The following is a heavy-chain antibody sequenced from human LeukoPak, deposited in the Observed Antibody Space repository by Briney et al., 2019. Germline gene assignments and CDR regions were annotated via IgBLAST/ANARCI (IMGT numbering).Heavy chain of an antibody. V-gene: IGHV3-11*01. J-gene: IGHJ5*02. Sequence: GGSLRLSCAAPGFTLSDYYMSWIRQAPGKGLEWVSYISSSGSTIDYADAVKGRFTISRDNANNSLYLQMNSLRAEDTAVYYCARGDYGDYNNWFDPWGQGTLVTVSS. D-gene: IGHD4-17*01. CDR2: ISSSGSTI. CDR3: ARGDYGDYNNWFDP. CDR1: GFTLSDYY.